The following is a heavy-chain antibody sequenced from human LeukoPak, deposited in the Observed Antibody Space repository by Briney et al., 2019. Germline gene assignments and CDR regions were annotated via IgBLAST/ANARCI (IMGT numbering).Heavy chain of an antibody. CDR2: INPSGGST. J-gene: IGHJ4*02. Sequence: ASVKVSCKASGYTFTSYCMHWVRQAPGQGLEWMGIINPSGGSTSYAQKFQGRVTMTRDTSTSTVYMELSSLRSEDTAVYYCARGSNSGYYSEEFDYWGRGTLVTVSS. CDR1: GYTFTSYC. V-gene: IGHV1-46*01. D-gene: IGHD3-22*01. CDR3: ARGSNSGYYSEEFDY.